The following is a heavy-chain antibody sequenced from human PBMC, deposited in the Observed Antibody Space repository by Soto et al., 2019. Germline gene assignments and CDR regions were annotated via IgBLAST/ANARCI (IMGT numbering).Heavy chain of an antibody. CDR1: GGSISSYY. Sequence: PSVTLSLTCTVGGGSISSYYWSWIRQPPGKGLEWIGYIYYSGCTYYNPSLKSRVTISVDTSKNQFSLKLSSVTAADTAVYYCARGGITIFGVVIDAFDIWGQGTMVT. D-gene: IGHD3-3*01. J-gene: IGHJ3*02. V-gene: IGHV4-59*06. CDR3: ARGGITIFGVVIDAFDI. CDR2: IYYSGCT.